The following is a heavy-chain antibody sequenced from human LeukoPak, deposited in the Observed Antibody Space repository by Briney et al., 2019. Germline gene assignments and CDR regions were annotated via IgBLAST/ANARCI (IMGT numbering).Heavy chain of an antibody. Sequence: GPSVKVSCKASGYTFTSHYMHWVRQVPGQGLEWMGIIHPSGGSTTYAQSFQGRVTMTRDTSTSTVYMELSSLRSEDTAVYFCARSNTEGFVYWFLDLWGRGTLVTVSS. V-gene: IGHV1-46*01. CDR3: ARSNTEGFVYWFLDL. D-gene: IGHD1/OR15-1a*01. J-gene: IGHJ2*01. CDR2: IHPSGGST. CDR1: GYTFTSHY.